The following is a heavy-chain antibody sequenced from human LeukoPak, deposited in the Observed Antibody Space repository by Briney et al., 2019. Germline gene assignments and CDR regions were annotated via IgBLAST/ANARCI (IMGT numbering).Heavy chain of an antibody. CDR3: ARGYDSSGYYLDY. CDR1: GFTVSSNY. V-gene: IGHV3-66*01. CDR2: IYSGGST. Sequence: PEGSLRLSCAASGFTVSSNYMSWVRQAPGKGLEWVSVIYSGGSTYYADSVKGRFTISRDNSKNTLYLQMNSLRAEDTAVYYCARGYDSSGYYLDYWGQGTLVTVSS. J-gene: IGHJ4*02. D-gene: IGHD3-22*01.